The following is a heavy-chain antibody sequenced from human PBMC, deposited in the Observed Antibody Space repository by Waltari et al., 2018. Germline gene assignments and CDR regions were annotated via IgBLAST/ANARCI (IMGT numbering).Heavy chain of an antibody. J-gene: IGHJ4*02. V-gene: IGHV4-59*01. CDR2: IYYSGST. CDR1: GGSISSYY. Sequence: QVQLQESGPGLVKPSETLSLTCTVSGGSISSYYWSWIRQPPGKGLEWIGYIYYSGSTNYSPSLKSRVTISVDTSKNQFSLKLSSVTAADTAVYYCARAGRGDGYNYPYYFDYWGQGTLVTVSS. D-gene: IGHD1-1*01. CDR3: ARAGRGDGYNYPYYFDY.